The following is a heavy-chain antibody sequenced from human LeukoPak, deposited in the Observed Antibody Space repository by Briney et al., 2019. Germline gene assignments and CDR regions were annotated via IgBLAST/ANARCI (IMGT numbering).Heavy chain of an antibody. D-gene: IGHD6-13*01. CDR2: LKQDGSEK. CDR3: ARGTIAAPGTDY. CDR1: GFTFSGYW. Sequence: GGSLRLSCAASGFTFSGYWMHWVRQAPGKGLEWVANLKQDGSEKHFADSVKGRYTISRDNAENSLYLQMNSLRAEDTAMYYCARGTIAAPGTDYWGQGTLVTVSS. J-gene: IGHJ4*02. V-gene: IGHV3-7*01.